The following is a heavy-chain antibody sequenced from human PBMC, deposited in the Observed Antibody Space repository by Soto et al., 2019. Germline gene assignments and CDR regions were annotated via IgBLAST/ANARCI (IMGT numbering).Heavy chain of an antibody. Sequence: QVQLVESGGGVVQPGRSLRLSCAASGFTFSSYGMHWVRQAPGKGLEWVSVISYDGSNKYYADSVKGRFTISRDNSKHTLYMQMNSLRAEDTAVYYCAKPLYYIGKGLSGPPPNYFDYWGQGTLVTVSS. D-gene: IGHD3-10*01. V-gene: IGHV3-30*18. CDR1: GFTFSSYG. J-gene: IGHJ4*02. CDR2: ISYDGSNK. CDR3: AKPLYYIGKGLSGPPPNYFDY.